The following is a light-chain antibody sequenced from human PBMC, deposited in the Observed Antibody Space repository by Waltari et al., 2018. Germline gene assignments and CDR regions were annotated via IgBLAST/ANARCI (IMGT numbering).Light chain of an antibody. CDR2: WAS. Sequence: DIVMTQSPDSLAVSLGERATINCKYSQTLLYTSNNQNYLAWYQHKPGQPPKLLIYWASTRESVFPDRFSGSGSGTHFSLTISTLQAEDVAVYYCHQYYNTPYSYGQGTKLEIK. CDR3: HQYYNTPYS. V-gene: IGKV4-1*01. CDR1: QTLLYTSNNQNY. J-gene: IGKJ2*03.